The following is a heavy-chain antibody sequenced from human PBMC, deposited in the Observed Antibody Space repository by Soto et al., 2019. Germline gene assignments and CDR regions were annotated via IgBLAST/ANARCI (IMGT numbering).Heavy chain of an antibody. V-gene: IGHV3-74*01. J-gene: IGHJ6*02. D-gene: IGHD1-26*01. Sequence: PGGSLRLSCAASGSTLSNFWMHWVRQAPGKGLEWVSRINSDGRSTSYVDSVKGRFTISRDNANNTLYLEMNSLRAEDTAVYFCARGGRYRENYYFGMDVWGQGTTVTVSS. CDR1: GSTLSNFW. CDR2: INSDGRST. CDR3: ARGGRYRENYYFGMDV.